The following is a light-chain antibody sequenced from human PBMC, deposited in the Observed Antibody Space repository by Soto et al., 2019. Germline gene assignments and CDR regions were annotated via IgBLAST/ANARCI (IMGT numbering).Light chain of an antibody. V-gene: IGLV2-8*01. CDR2: EVS. Sequence: QSALTQPPSASGSPGQSVTISYTGTSSDVGGYNYVSWYQQHPGKAPKVMIYEVSKRPSGVPDRFSGSKSGNTASLTVSGFQAEDEADYYCSSYAGSSYVFGTGTQLTVL. CDR3: SSYAGSSYV. CDR1: SSDVGGYNY. J-gene: IGLJ1*01.